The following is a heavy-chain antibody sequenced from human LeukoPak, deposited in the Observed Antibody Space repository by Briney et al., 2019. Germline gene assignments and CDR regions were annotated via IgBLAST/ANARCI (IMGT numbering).Heavy chain of an antibody. V-gene: IGHV4-59*13. J-gene: IGHJ5*01. Sequence: ASETLSLTCTVSGGSISIYYWNWLRQPAGKGREGVGYIYYNGTTNYKQSLKSRATNPVDTYKKQFSLKQSDFHAAGRAVFYCARWDRTGRVLFDSWGQGALVTVSS. D-gene: IGHD3/OR15-3a*01. CDR3: ARWDRTGRVLFDS. CDR1: GGSISIYY. CDR2: IYYNGTT.